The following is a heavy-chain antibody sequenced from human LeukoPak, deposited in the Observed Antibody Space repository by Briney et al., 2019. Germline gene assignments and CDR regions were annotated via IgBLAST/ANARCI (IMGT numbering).Heavy chain of an antibody. CDR2: IYWNDDK. J-gene: IGHJ4*02. D-gene: IGHD1-26*01. CDR1: GFSLSTSGVG. CDR3: AHRHSGSYYFDY. Sequence: LKESGPTLVKPTQTLTLTCTFSGFSLSTSGVGVGWIRQPPGKALEWLALIYWNDDKRYGPSLKSRLTLTKDTSKNQVVLTMTNMDPVDTATYYCAHRHSGSYYFDYWGQGTLVTVSS. V-gene: IGHV2-5*01.